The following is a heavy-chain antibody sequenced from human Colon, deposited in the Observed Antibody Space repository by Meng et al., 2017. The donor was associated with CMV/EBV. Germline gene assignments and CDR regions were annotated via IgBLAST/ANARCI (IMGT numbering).Heavy chain of an antibody. CDR1: GFTFSSYG. J-gene: IGHJ6*02. Sequence: GESLKISCAASGFTFSSYGMHWVRQAPGKGLEWVAFIRYDGSDKYYADSVKGRFTISRDNAKNSLYLQMNSLRAEDTAVYYCARHGGYYDFWSGYYAGGSYYYYGMDVWGQGTTVTVSS. CDR2: IRYDGSDK. CDR3: ARHGGYYDFWSGYYAGGSYYYYGMDV. V-gene: IGHV3-30*02. D-gene: IGHD3-3*01.